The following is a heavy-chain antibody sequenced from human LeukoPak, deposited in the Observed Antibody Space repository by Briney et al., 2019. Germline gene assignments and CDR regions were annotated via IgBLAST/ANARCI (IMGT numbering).Heavy chain of an antibody. CDR3: AKDSGRVEQQLVGWFDP. Sequence: PGGSLRLSCEASGFTFKNYGMSWVRQAPGKGLEWVSVISGSGSSTYFADSVKGRFTISRDNSKNTLYLHMNNLRAEDTAVYYCAKDSGRVEQQLVGWFDPWGQGTLVTVSS. CDR1: GFTFKNYG. J-gene: IGHJ5*02. CDR2: ISGSGSST. V-gene: IGHV3-23*01. D-gene: IGHD6-13*01.